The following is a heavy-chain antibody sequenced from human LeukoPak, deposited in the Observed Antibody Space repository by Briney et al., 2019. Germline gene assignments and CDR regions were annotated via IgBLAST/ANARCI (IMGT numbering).Heavy chain of an antibody. V-gene: IGHV1-2*02. CDR2: INPNSGGT. CDR1: GYTFTGYY. Sequence: GASVKVSCKASGYTFTGYYMHWVRQAPGQGLEWMGWINPNSGGTNYAQKFQGRVTMTRDTSISTAYMELSRPRSDDTAVYYCARDPCSSTSCYPSYWGQGTLVTVSS. D-gene: IGHD2-2*01. CDR3: ARDPCSSTSCYPSY. J-gene: IGHJ4*02.